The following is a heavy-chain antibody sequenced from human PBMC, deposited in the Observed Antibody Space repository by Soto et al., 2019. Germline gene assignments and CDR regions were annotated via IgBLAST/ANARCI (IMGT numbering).Heavy chain of an antibody. J-gene: IGHJ4*02. D-gene: IGHD2-21*02. V-gene: IGHV3-49*04. CDR1: GFSFSSFA. CDR3: TRDSGCGGDCYENYFDY. Sequence: GGSLRLSCAASGFSFSSFAMSWVRQAPGKGLEWVGFIKSKGYGGTTEHATSVKGRFTISRDDSKSIAYLQMNSLQTEDTAVYYCTRDSGCGGDCYENYFDYWGQGTLVTVSS. CDR2: IKSKGYGGTT.